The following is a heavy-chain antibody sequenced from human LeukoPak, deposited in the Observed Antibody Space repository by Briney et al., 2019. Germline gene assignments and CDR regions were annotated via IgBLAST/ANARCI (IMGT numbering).Heavy chain of an antibody. CDR2: LSFDASGR. Sequence: GGSLRLSCAASGFTFSTFSMHWVRQAPGKGLEWVAGLSFDASGRNYADSVKGRFTISRDNPKNTLYLQMHSLSPEDTAVYFCARDLQEISSFYFDYWGQGTLVTVSS. CDR3: ARDLQEISSFYFDY. J-gene: IGHJ4*02. D-gene: IGHD3-16*02. V-gene: IGHV3-30*04. CDR1: GFTFSTFS.